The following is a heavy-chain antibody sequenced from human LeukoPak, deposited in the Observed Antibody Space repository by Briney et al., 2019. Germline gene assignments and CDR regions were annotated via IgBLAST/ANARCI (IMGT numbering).Heavy chain of an antibody. CDR2: IYHSGST. Sequence: SETLSLTCAVSGGSISSGGYSWSWIRQPPGKGLEWIGYIYHSGSTYYNPSLKSRVTISVDRSKNQFSLKLSSVTAADTAVYYCAIPAGYSSSWYAGPFDYWGQGTLVTVSS. D-gene: IGHD6-13*01. CDR3: AIPAGYSSSWYAGPFDY. J-gene: IGHJ4*02. V-gene: IGHV4-30-2*01. CDR1: GGSISSGGYS.